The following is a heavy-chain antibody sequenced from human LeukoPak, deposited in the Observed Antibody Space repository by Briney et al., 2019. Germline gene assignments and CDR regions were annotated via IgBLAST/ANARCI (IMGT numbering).Heavy chain of an antibody. Sequence: SETLYLTCTVSGGSISSYYWSWIRQPPGKGLEWIGYIYYSGSTNYNPSLKSRVTISVDTSKNQFSLKLSSVTAADTAVYYCARDRSFPFDYWGQGTLVTVSS. D-gene: IGHD1-26*01. CDR2: IYYSGST. CDR1: GGSISSYY. V-gene: IGHV4-59*01. J-gene: IGHJ4*02. CDR3: ARDRSFPFDY.